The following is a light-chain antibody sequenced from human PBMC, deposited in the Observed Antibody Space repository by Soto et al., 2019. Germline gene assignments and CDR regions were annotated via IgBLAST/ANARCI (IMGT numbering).Light chain of an antibody. CDR2: RDH. CDR1: TSSVERNY. V-gene: IGLV1-47*01. J-gene: IGLJ3*02. CDR3: AVWDDRLSGL. Sequence: QSVLTQPPSASGTPGQRVIITCSGGTSSVERNYVYWYQHLPGAAPKLLIYRDHQRPPGVPDRFSASKSGTSASLAISGLRSEDEADYYCAVWDDRLSGLFGGGTKLTV.